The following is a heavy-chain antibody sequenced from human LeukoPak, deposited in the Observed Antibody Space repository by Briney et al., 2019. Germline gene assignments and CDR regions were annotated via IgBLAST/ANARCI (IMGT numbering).Heavy chain of an antibody. Sequence: AETLSLTCGVSGMSLYGYFWSWIRKPPGKGLEWIGEISQSGSTNYNPSLKSRVTISLDTSKNQFSLKLSSVTAADTAVYYCARAGFGVVISAQKKTSPDDAFDIWGQGTMVTVSS. CDR2: ISQSGST. CDR3: ARAGFGVVISAQKKTSPDDAFDI. V-gene: IGHV4-34*01. CDR1: GMSLYGYF. D-gene: IGHD3-3*01. J-gene: IGHJ3*02.